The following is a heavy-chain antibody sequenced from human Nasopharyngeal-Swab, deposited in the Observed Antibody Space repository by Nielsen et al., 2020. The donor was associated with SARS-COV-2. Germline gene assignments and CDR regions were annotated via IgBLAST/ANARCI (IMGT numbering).Heavy chain of an antibody. CDR3: AKKWYQLLCCVDPHWFDP. V-gene: IGHV3-23*03. D-gene: IGHD2-2*01. CDR1: GFTFSSYA. Sequence: RSLRLSCAASGFTFSSYAMSWVRQAPGKGLEWVSVIYSGGSSTYYADSVKGRFTISRDNSKNTLYLQMNSLRAEDTAVYYCAKKWYQLLCCVDPHWFDPWGQGTLVTVSS. J-gene: IGHJ5*02. CDR2: IYSGGSST.